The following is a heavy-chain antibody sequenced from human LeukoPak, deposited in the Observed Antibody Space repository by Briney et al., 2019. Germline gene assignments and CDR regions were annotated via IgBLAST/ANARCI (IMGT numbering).Heavy chain of an antibody. CDR3: ASPYRGILTGYSSLDY. J-gene: IGHJ4*02. V-gene: IGHV1-2*02. CDR2: VNPNTGDT. D-gene: IGHD3-9*01. CDR1: GYTLTHYY. Sequence: GASVKVSCKASGYTLTHYYMHWVRQAPGQGLEWMGWVNPNTGDTNYAQKFQGRVTMTRDTSISTAYMELSRLRSDDTAVYYCASPYRGILTGYSSLDYWGQGTLVTVSS.